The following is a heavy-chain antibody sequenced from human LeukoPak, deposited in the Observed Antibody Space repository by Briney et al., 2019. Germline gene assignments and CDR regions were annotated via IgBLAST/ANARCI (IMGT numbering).Heavy chain of an antibody. D-gene: IGHD3-16*02. V-gene: IGHV3-23*01. CDR3: AKMPTLYDYVWGSYRKGGAFDI. Sequence: GSLRLSCAASGFTFSSYAMSWVRQAPGKGLEWVSAISGSGGSTYYADSVKGRFTISRDNSKNTLYLQMNSLRAEDTAVYYCAKMPTLYDYVWGSYRKGGAFDIWGQGTMVTVSS. J-gene: IGHJ3*02. CDR2: ISGSGGST. CDR1: GFTFSSYA.